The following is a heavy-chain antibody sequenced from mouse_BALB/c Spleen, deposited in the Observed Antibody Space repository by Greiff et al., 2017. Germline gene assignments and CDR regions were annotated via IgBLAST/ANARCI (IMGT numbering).Heavy chain of an antibody. V-gene: IGHV5-6-5*01. Sequence: EVKVVESGGGLVKPGGSLKLSCAASGFTFSSYAMSWVRQTPEKRLEWVASISSGGSTYYPDSVKGRFTISRDNARNILYLQMSSLRSEDTAMYYCARGLLFDYWGQGTTLTVSS. J-gene: IGHJ2*01. CDR2: ISSGGST. CDR1: GFTFSSYA. D-gene: IGHD2-10*01. CDR3: ARGLLFDY.